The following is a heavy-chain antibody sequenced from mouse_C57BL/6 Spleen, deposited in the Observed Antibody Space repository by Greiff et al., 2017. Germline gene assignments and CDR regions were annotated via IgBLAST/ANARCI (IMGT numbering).Heavy chain of an antibody. D-gene: IGHD2-4*01. V-gene: IGHV1-4*01. CDR3: ARERLDYEGYAMDY. CDR2: INPSSGYT. Sequence: QVQLQQSGAELARPGASVKMSCKASGYTFTSYTMHWVKQRPGQGLEWIGYINPSSGYTKYNQKFKDKATLTADKSSSTAYMQLSSLTSEDSAVYYSARERLDYEGYAMDYWGQGTSGTVSS. J-gene: IGHJ4*01. CDR1: GYTFTSYT.